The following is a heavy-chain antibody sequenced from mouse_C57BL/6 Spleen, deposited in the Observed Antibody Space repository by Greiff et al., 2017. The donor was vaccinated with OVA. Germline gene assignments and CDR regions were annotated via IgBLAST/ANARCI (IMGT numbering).Heavy chain of an antibody. CDR2: IDPETGGN. D-gene: IGHD1-1*01. CDR3: TGITAVVGDFDV. Sequence: QVQLQQSGAELVRPGASVTLSCKASGYTFTDYDMHWVKQTPVHGLEWIGAIDPETGGNAYNEKFKGKAIMTGDKSSNTPYLELSSLTSEDTAIYYCTGITAVVGDFDVWGTGTTVTVSA. CDR1: GYTFTDYD. V-gene: IGHV1-15*01. J-gene: IGHJ1*03.